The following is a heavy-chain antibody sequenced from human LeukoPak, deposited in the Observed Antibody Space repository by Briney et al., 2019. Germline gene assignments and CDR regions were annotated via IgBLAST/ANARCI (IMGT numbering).Heavy chain of an antibody. J-gene: IGHJ4*02. CDR2: IYGGGSGST. CDR3: AKDFTPDGIWDIDY. V-gene: IGHV3-23*01. CDR1: GFTFSSYA. D-gene: IGHD1-14*01. Sequence: GGSLRLSCAASGFTFSSYAMSWVRQAPGKGLEWVSGIYGGGSGSTFYAESVKGRFTISRDNSKNTLYLQMNSLRDEDTAIYYCAKDFTPDGIWDIDYWGRGTLITVAS.